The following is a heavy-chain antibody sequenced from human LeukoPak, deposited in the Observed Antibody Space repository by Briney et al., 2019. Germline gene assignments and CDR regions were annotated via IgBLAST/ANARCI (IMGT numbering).Heavy chain of an antibody. V-gene: IGHV4-39*07. Sequence: SETLSLTCTVSGGSISSGSYYWGWIRQPPGKGLEWIGSIYHSGSTYYNPSLKSRVTISVDTSKNQFSLRLSSVTAADTAVYYCASGSTTGNFDYWGQGTLVTVSS. J-gene: IGHJ4*02. CDR1: GGSISSGSYY. D-gene: IGHD1-1*01. CDR3: ASGSTTGNFDY. CDR2: IYHSGST.